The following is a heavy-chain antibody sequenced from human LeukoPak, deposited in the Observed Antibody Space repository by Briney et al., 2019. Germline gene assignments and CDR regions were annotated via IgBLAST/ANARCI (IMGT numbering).Heavy chain of an antibody. CDR1: GFTFGSYG. D-gene: IGHD2/OR15-2a*01. CDR3: TRVSTTDDY. J-gene: IGHJ4*02. CDR2: INSDGRSA. V-gene: IGHV3-74*01. Sequence: GGSLRLSCAASGFTFGSYGMHWVRQAPGKGLVWVSRINSDGRSAVYADSVKGRFTISRDNAKNTLYLQMDSLRAEDTAVYYCTRVSTTDDYWGQGTLVTVSS.